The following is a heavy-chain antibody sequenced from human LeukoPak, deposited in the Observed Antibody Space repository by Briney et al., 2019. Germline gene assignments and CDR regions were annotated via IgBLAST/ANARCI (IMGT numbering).Heavy chain of an antibody. CDR2: IYYSGST. V-gene: IGHV4-39*01. CDR3: ARRVVAATYNWFDP. D-gene: IGHD2-15*01. J-gene: IGHJ5*02. Sequence: TSETLSLTCTVSGGSISSSSHYWGWIRQPPGKGLEWIGSIYYSGSTYYNPSLKSRVTISVDTSKNQFSLKLSSVTAADTAVYYCARRVVAATYNWFDPWGQGTLVTVSS. CDR1: GGSISSSSHY.